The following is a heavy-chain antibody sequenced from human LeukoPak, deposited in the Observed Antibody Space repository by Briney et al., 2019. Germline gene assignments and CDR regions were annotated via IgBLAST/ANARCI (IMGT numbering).Heavy chain of an antibody. D-gene: IGHD4-17*01. V-gene: IGHV4-39*01. CDR3: AYDYGDYYFDY. J-gene: IGHJ4*02. CDR1: GGSISSTTYY. CDR2: IYYSGST. Sequence: SETLSLTCSVSGGSISSTTYYWGWIRQPPGKGLEWIGNIYYSGSTYYNPSLKSRVTISVDTSKNQFSLKVNSVTAADTALYYCAYDYGDYYFDYWGQGTLVTVSS.